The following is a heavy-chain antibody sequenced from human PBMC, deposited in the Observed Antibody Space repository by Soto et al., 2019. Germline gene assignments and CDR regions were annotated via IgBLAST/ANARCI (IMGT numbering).Heavy chain of an antibody. D-gene: IGHD1-20*01. CDR2: IYPGDSDI. CDR1: GYSFTTYW. Sequence: PGESLKISCKVSGYSFTTYWLGWVRQMPGKGLEWMGIIYPGDSDIKYSPSFQGQVTISADKSISTAYLQWSSLKASDTAMYYCARHITGGFDYWGQGTLVTVSS. V-gene: IGHV5-51*01. CDR3: ARHITGGFDY. J-gene: IGHJ4*02.